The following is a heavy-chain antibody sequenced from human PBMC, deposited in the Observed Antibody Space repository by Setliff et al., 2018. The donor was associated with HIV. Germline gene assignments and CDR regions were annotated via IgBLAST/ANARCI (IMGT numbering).Heavy chain of an antibody. Sequence: ASVKVSCKASGYTFTGYYIHWVRQAPGQGLQWMGRINPNIGSANYAQNFQGRATMTRDTSVNTAFMELSNLRSDDTAVYYRARDYRTTDILSSGYMDVWGKGTTVTVS. V-gene: IGHV1-2*06. D-gene: IGHD3-9*01. CDR3: ARDYRTTDILSSGYMDV. CDR2: INPNIGSA. CDR1: GYTFTGYY. J-gene: IGHJ6*03.